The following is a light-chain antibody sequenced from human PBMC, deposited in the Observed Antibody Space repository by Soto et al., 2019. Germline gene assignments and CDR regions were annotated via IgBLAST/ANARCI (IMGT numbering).Light chain of an antibody. Sequence: EIVMTQSPATLSVSPGERATLSCRASQSVSGNLAWYQQKPGQAPSLLIYGASTRATGLPARFSRSGSGTECTLTISSLQSEDFAVYYCQQYNNWLITFGQGTRLEIK. V-gene: IGKV3-15*01. J-gene: IGKJ5*01. CDR1: QSVSGN. CDR2: GAS. CDR3: QQYNNWLIT.